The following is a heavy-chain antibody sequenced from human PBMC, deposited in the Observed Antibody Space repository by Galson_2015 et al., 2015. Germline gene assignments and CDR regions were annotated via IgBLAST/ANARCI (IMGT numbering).Heavy chain of an antibody. V-gene: IGHV3-11*03. D-gene: IGHD5-12*01. CDR3: ARAGYDASPFYYMDV. J-gene: IGHJ6*03. CDR1: GFTFSDYY. Sequence: SLRLSCAASGFTFSDYYMSWLRQAPGKGLKWVSYISSSSSYTNYADSVKGRFTISRDNAKNSLYLQMNNLRAEDTAVYYCARAGYDASPFYYMDVWGKGTTVTVSS. CDR2: ISSSSSYT.